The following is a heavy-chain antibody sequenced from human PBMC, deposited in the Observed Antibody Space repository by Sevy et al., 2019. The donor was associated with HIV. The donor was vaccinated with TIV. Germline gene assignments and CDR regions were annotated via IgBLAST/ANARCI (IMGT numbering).Heavy chain of an antibody. J-gene: IGHJ4*02. CDR2: ISDSSATI. D-gene: IGHD5-12*01. Sequence: GRSLRLSCVASGFTYSMNWVRQAPGKGLEWVSYISDSSATIHYADSVKGRFTISRDNAKNSLYLQMNTLRAEDMAVYYCASQRGGYERLYYFDSWGQGTLVTVSS. CDR1: GFTYS. CDR3: ASQRGGYERLYYFDS. V-gene: IGHV3-48*01.